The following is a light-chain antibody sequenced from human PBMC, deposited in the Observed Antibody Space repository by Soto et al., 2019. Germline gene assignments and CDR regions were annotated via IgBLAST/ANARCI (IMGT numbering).Light chain of an antibody. J-gene: IGKJ5*01. V-gene: IGKV3-15*01. CDR2: GAS. Sequence: EIVMTQSPATLSVSPGERAALSCRASQSISSNLAWYQQKPGQAPRLLIYGASTRATDIPARFSGSGSGTQFTLTISNLQSEDFAVYYCQQYNNWPPITFGQGTRLEIK. CDR3: QQYNNWPPIT. CDR1: QSISSN.